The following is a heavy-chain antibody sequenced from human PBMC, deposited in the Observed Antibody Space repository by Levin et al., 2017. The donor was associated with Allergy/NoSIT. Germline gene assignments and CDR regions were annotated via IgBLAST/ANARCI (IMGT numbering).Heavy chain of an antibody. CDR2: TIPIFGKI. J-gene: IGHJ4*02. CDR3: AWFISSSSIDY. V-gene: IGHV1-69*04. CDR1: GGTLSTYV. Sequence: ASVKVSCKTSGGTLSTYVITWVRQAPGQGLEWMGMTIPIFGKITYAQKFQGRVTITADKSTATAYMELSSLRSDDTAVYYCAWFISSSSIDYWGQGTLVTVSS. D-gene: IGHD6-6*01.